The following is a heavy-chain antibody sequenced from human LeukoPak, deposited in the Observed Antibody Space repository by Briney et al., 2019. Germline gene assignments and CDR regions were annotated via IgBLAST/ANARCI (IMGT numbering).Heavy chain of an antibody. D-gene: IGHD3-16*02. V-gene: IGHV3-21*01. CDR3: ARDRNYDYIWGSYRPDYFDY. CDR2: ITSGSTYI. CDR1: GFTFSSYT. Sequence: GGSLRLSCAASGFTFSSYTMNWVRQAPGKGLEWVSSITSGSTYIYYADSVKGRFTISRDNAKNSLYLQMNSLRAEDTAVYYCARDRNYDYIWGSYRPDYFDYWGQGTLVTVSS. J-gene: IGHJ4*02.